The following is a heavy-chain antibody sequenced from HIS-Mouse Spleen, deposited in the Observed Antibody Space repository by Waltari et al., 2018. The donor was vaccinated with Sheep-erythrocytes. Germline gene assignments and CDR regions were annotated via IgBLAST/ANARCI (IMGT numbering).Heavy chain of an antibody. Sequence: QVQLVESGGGVVQPGRSLRLSCAASGFTVSSYGMHWVRQAPGKGLEWVAVISYDGSNKYYADSVKGRFTISRDNSKNTLYLQMNSLRAEDTAVYYCAKADYGDYYFDYWGQGTLVTVSS. CDR1: GFTVSSYG. J-gene: IGHJ4*02. V-gene: IGHV3-30*18. D-gene: IGHD4-17*01. CDR3: AKADYGDYYFDY. CDR2: ISYDGSNK.